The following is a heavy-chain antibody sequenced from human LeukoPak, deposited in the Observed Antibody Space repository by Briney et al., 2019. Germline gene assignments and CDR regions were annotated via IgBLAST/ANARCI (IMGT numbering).Heavy chain of an antibody. V-gene: IGHV3-7*01. CDR1: GFTFSSYW. CDR3: ARDRYERTRLSYYYYGMDV. Sequence: GGSLRLSCAASGFTFSSYWMSWVRQAPGKGLEWVANIKQDGSETNYVESVKGRFTISRDNAKNSLYLQMNSLRAEDTAVYYCARDRYERTRLSYYYYGMDVWGQGTTVTVSS. CDR2: IKQDGSET. D-gene: IGHD3-3*01. J-gene: IGHJ6*02.